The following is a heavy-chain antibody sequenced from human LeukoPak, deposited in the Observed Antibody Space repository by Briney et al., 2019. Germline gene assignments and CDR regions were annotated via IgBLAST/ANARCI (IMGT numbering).Heavy chain of an antibody. V-gene: IGHV1-46*01. Sequence: ASVKVSCKASGYTFTSYYMHWVRQAPGQGLEWMGIINPSGGSTSYAQKFQGRVTMTRDMSTSTVYMELSSLRSEDTAVYYCARGSYGDYEKAYFDYWGQGTLVTVSS. CDR3: ARGSYGDYEKAYFDY. CDR1: GYTFTSYY. CDR2: INPSGGST. D-gene: IGHD4-17*01. J-gene: IGHJ4*02.